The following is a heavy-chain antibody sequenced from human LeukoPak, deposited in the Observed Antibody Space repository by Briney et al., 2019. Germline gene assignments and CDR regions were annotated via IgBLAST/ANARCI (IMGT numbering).Heavy chain of an antibody. J-gene: IGHJ6*02. CDR2: MNPNSGNT. V-gene: IGHV1-8*01. D-gene: IGHD4-11*01. Sequence: GPVKVSCKASGYTFTSYDINWVRQATGQGLEWMGWMNPNSGNTGYAQKFQGRVTMTRNTSISTAYMELSSLRSEDTAVYYCARVGTTVTGYYYYYGMDVWGQGTTVTVSS. CDR3: ARVGTTVTGYYYYYGMDV. CDR1: GYTFTSYD.